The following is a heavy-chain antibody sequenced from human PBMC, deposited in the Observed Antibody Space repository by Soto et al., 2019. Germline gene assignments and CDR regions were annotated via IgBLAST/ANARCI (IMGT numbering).Heavy chain of an antibody. Sequence: GGSLRLSCAASGFTFSNAWMSWVRQAPGKGLEWVGRIKSKTDGGTTDYAAPVKGRFTISRDDSKNTLYLRMNSLKTEDTAVYYCTTGPGFWSYFDYWGQGTLVTVSS. CDR3: TTGPGFWSYFDY. V-gene: IGHV3-15*01. J-gene: IGHJ4*02. D-gene: IGHD3-3*01. CDR2: IKSKTDGGTT. CDR1: GFTFSNAW.